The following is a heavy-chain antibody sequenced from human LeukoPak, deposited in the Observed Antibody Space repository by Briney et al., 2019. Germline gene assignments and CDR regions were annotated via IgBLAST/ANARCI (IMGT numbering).Heavy chain of an antibody. CDR3: ARERRLRGQSGDY. Sequence: QSGGSLRLSCAASGFTFSSYWMSWVRQAPGKGLEWVANINKDGGEKYYVDSVKGRFTISRDNSKNTLYLQMNSLRAEDTAVYYCARERRLRGQSGDYWGQGTLVTVSS. J-gene: IGHJ4*02. CDR2: INKDGGEK. D-gene: IGHD3/OR15-3a*01. V-gene: IGHV3-7*03. CDR1: GFTFSSYW.